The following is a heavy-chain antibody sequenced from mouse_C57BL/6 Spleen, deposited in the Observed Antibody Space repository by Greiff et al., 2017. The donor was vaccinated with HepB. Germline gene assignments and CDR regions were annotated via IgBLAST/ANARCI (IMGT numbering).Heavy chain of an antibody. V-gene: IGHV1-15*01. CDR1: GYTFTDYE. CDR2: IDPETGGT. J-gene: IGHJ2*01. CDR3: STVVATEYFDY. Sequence: QVQLQQSGAELVRPGASVTLSCKASGYTFTDYEMHWVKQTPVHGLEWIGAIDPETGGTAYNQKFKGKAILTADKSSSTAYMELRSLTSEDSAVYYCSTVVATEYFDYWGQGTTLTVSS. D-gene: IGHD1-1*01.